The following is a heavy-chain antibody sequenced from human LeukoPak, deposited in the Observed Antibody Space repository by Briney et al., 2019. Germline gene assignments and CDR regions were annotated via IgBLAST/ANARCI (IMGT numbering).Heavy chain of an antibody. CDR1: GYTFTGYY. V-gene: IGHV1-2*02. Sequence: VSVKVSCKASGYTFTGYYMHWVRQAPGQGLEWMGWINPNSGGTNYAQKFQGRVTMTRDTSISTAYMELSRLRSDDTAVYYCARDLVYGSGSYYPRWGQGTLVTVSS. J-gene: IGHJ4*02. CDR3: ARDLVYGSGSYYPR. CDR2: INPNSGGT. D-gene: IGHD3-10*01.